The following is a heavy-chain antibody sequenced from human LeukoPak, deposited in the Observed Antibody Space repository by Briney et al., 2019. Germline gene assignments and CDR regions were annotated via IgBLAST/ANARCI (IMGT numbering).Heavy chain of an antibody. D-gene: IGHD5/OR15-5a*01. V-gene: IGHV4-61*05. CDR2: IYYSGST. CDR3: ARGSPYTVSVLWFDP. Sequence: SETLSLTCTVSGGSISSSSYYWGWIRQPPGKGLEWIGYIYYSGSTNYNPSLKSRVTISVDTSKNQFSLKLSSVTAADTAVYYCARGSPYTVSVLWFDPWGQGTLVTVSS. CDR1: GGSISSSSYY. J-gene: IGHJ5*02.